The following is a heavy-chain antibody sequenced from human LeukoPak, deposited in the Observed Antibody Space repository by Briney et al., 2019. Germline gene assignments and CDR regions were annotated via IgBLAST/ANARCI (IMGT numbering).Heavy chain of an antibody. CDR1: GFTFGSYSVN. CDR3: ARRHYDFWSGYFGGWFDP. J-gene: IGHJ5*02. CDR2: IYYSGST. Sequence: GSLRLSCAASGFTFGSYSVNWVRQPPGKGLEWIGSIYYSGSTYYDPSLKSRVTISVDTSKNQFSLKPSSVTAADTAVYYCARRHYDFWSGYFGGWFDPWGQGTLVTVSS. V-gene: IGHV4-39*01. D-gene: IGHD3-3*01.